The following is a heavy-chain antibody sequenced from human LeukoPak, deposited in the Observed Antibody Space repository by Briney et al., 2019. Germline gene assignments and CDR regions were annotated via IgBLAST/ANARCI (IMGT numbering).Heavy chain of an antibody. CDR3: ARDRGEYSSSFYDY. CDR1: GFTSSSYW. D-gene: IGHD6-6*01. J-gene: IGHJ4*02. Sequence: GGSLRLSCAASGFTSSSYWMSWVRQAPGKGLEWVANIKQDGSEKYYVDSVKGRFTISRDNAKNSLYLQMNSLRAEDTAVYYCARDRGEYSSSFYDYWGQGTLVTVSS. V-gene: IGHV3-7*01. CDR2: IKQDGSEK.